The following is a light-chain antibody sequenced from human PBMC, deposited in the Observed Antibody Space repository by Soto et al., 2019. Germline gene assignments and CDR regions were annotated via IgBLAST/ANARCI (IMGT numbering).Light chain of an antibody. Sequence: QSALTQPASVSGSPEQSITISCTGTSSDVGSYNLVSWYQQHPGKAPKLMIYEVSKRPSGVSNRFSGSKSGNTASLTISGLQTEDEADYYCCSYAGRDVVFGGGTKLTVL. CDR3: CSYAGRDVV. CDR2: EVS. V-gene: IGLV2-23*02. CDR1: SSDVGSYNL. J-gene: IGLJ2*01.